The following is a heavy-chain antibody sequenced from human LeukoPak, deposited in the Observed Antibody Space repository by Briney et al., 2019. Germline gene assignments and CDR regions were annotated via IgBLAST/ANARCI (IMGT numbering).Heavy chain of an antibody. Sequence: GGSLKLSCAASGFTFSGSAIHWVRQSSGKGLEWVGQIDKKDKGYATATAYAASVKGRFTISRDDSINTAYLQMKSLKTEDTALYYCTGDSGTYNWFDPWGQGTLVTVSS. D-gene: IGHD1-26*01. CDR3: TGDSGTYNWFDP. J-gene: IGHJ5*02. CDR1: GFTFSGSA. V-gene: IGHV3-73*01. CDR2: IDKKDKGYATAT.